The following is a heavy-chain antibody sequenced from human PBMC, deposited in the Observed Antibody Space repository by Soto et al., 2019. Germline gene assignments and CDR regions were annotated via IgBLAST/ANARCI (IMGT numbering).Heavy chain of an antibody. V-gene: IGHV3-30*18. CDR2: ISYDGSNK. D-gene: IGHD3-22*01. CDR1: GFTFSSYG. CDR3: AKAYYGGNRVDWFDP. Sequence: QVPLVESGGGVLQPRRSLRLSCAASGFTFSSYGMHWVRQAPGKGLEWVAVISYDGSNKYYADSVQGRFTISRDNSKNTLYLQLNGLRADDTAVYYCAKAYYGGNRVDWFDPWGQGTLVTVSA. J-gene: IGHJ5*02.